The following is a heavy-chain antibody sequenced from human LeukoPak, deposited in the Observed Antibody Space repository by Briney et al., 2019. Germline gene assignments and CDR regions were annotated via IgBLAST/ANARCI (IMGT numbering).Heavy chain of an antibody. Sequence: SETLSLTYTVSGDSIKSSNYYWGWIRQPPGKGLEWIGGFYYSGSTSSSGSTYYNPSLKGRVTVSLDTSKDLVSLRLTSVTAADTAVYYCARHPFATPFDHWGRGTLVTVSS. CDR1: GDSIKSSNYY. CDR3: ARHPFATPFDH. J-gene: IGHJ4*02. D-gene: IGHD2-15*01. V-gene: IGHV4-39*07. CDR2: FYYSGSTSSSGST.